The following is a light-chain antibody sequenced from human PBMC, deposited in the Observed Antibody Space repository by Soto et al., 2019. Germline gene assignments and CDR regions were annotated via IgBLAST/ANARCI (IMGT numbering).Light chain of an antibody. J-gene: IGKJ1*01. CDR1: QSVNTN. Sequence: TVMTQSPDTLSVSPGERVTLSCRASQSVNTNLAWYQQKPGQGPRLLVHGASTRATGIPARFSGSGSGTEFALTISSLQSADFAVYHCQQYNNWPPAFGQGTKVEMK. CDR2: GAS. CDR3: QQYNNWPPA. V-gene: IGKV3-15*01.